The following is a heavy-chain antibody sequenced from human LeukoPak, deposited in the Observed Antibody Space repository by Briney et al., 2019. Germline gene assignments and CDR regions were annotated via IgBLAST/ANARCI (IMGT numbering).Heavy chain of an antibody. J-gene: IGHJ5*02. CDR2: IYYSGST. V-gene: IGHV4-59*08. Sequence: SETLSLTCTVSGGSISSYYWSWIRQPPGKGLEWIGYIYYSGSTDYNPSLKSRVTISVDTSKNQFSLKLSSVTAADTAVYYCARRSLIRTLDPWGQGTLVTVSS. CDR1: GGSISSYY. CDR3: ARRSLIRTLDP. D-gene: IGHD2-21*01.